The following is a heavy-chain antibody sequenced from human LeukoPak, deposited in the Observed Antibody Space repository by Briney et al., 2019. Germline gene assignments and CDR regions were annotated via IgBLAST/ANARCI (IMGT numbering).Heavy chain of an antibody. CDR2: IYYSGST. D-gene: IGHD3-10*01. Sequence: PSETLSLTCTVSGGSISSSSYYWGWIRQPPGKGLERIGSIYYSGSTYYNPSLKSRVTISVDTSKNQFSLKLSSVTAADTAVYYCARSILLWFGEPRDWFDPWGQGTLVTVSS. CDR1: GGSISSSSYY. J-gene: IGHJ5*02. CDR3: ARSILLWFGEPRDWFDP. V-gene: IGHV4-39*07.